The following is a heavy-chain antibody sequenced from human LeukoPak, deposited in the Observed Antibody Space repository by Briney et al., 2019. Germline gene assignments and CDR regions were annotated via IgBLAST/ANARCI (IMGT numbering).Heavy chain of an antibody. CDR1: GYTFTSYG. V-gene: IGHV1-18*01. CDR2: ISAYNGNT. J-gene: IGHJ4*02. CDR3: ARDTGDTYYYDSSGYSDPLFDY. Sequence: ASVKVSCKASGYTFTSYGISWVRQAPGQGLEWMGWISAYNGNTNYAQKLQGRVTMTTDTSTSTAYMELRSLRSDDTAVYYCARDTGDTYYYDSSGYSDPLFDYWGQGTLVTVSS. D-gene: IGHD3-22*01.